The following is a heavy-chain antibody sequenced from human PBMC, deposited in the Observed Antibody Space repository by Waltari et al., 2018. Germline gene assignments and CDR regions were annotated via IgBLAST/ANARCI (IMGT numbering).Heavy chain of an antibody. J-gene: IGHJ4*02. CDR3: ARNPRYDSPD. CDR1: GFTVRNNY. Sequence: EVQLAESGGGLVQPGGSLRISCAAYGFTVRNNYMSWVRQVPGKGLEWVSFIYRGGYNQYADSVKGRFTISRDNSKNTLYLQMNSLRVEDTAVYYCARNPRYDSPDWGQGTLVTVSS. CDR2: IYRGGYN. D-gene: IGHD3-22*01. V-gene: IGHV3-66*02.